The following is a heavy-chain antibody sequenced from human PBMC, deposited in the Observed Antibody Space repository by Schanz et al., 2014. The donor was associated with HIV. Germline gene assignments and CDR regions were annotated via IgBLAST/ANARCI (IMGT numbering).Heavy chain of an antibody. CDR2: INHDGSVK. V-gene: IGHV3-7*01. J-gene: IGHJ4*02. Sequence: VQLVESGGGVVQPGRSLRLSCAASGFTFSDYWMSWVRQAPGKGLEWVANINHDGSVKGYLASVKGRVTISRDNAKNSLYLQMNSLRVEDTALFYCAREGTYDYALSWGQGTLVTVSS. CDR3: AREGTYDYALS. D-gene: IGHD3-16*01. CDR1: GFTFSDYW.